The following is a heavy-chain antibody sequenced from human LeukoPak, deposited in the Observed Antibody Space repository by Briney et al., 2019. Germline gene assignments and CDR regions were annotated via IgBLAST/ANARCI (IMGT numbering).Heavy chain of an antibody. CDR1: GGSISSSSYY. CDR2: IYYSGST. V-gene: IGHV4-61*01. D-gene: IGHD2-15*01. Sequence: SETLSLTCTVSGGSISSSSYYWSWIRQPPGKGLEWIGYIYYSGSTNYNPSLKSRVTISVDTSKNQFSLKLSSVTAADTAVYYCARAGRAAATDYWGQGTLVTVSS. CDR3: ARAGRAAATDY. J-gene: IGHJ4*02.